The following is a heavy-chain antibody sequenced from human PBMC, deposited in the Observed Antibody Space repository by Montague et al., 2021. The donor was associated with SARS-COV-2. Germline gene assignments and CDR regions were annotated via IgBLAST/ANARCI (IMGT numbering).Heavy chain of an antibody. V-gene: IGHV4-4*07. J-gene: IGHJ2*01. Sequence: SETLSPTCSVSGDSISCYYWSWIRQSDGKGLEWIGRIYTGGYVNYNPALQSRVSMSVDTSKSQVSLNVTSVTAADTAVYYCARAIWHLDVWGRGILVTVSS. CDR1: GDSISCYY. CDR2: IYTGGYV. CDR3: ARAIWHLDV.